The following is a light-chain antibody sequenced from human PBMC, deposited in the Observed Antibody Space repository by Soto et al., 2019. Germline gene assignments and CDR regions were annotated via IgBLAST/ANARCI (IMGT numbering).Light chain of an antibody. CDR3: ATWDDSLYGYV. CDR1: SSNIGGNT. CDR2: TSH. J-gene: IGLJ1*01. V-gene: IGLV1-44*01. Sequence: QSVLTQPPSVSGTPGQRVTISCSGSSSNIGGNTVNWYQQVPGTAPTLLIYTSHQRPSGVPDRFSGSKSGTSASLAISGLQSEDEADYYCATWDDSLYGYVFGTGTQLTVL.